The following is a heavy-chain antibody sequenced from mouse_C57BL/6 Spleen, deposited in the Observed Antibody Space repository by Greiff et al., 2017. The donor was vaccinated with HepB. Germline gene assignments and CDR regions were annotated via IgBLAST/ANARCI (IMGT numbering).Heavy chain of an antibody. Sequence: EVKLVESGGGLVQPKGSLKLSCAASGFSFNTYAMNWVRQAPGKGLEWVARIRSKSNNYATYYADSVKDRFTISRDDSESMLYLQMNNLKTEDTAMYYCVRRNGVRYYAMDYWGQGTSVTVSS. J-gene: IGHJ4*01. CDR1: GFSFNTYA. CDR3: VRRNGVRYYAMDY. CDR2: IRSKSNNYAT. V-gene: IGHV10-1*01.